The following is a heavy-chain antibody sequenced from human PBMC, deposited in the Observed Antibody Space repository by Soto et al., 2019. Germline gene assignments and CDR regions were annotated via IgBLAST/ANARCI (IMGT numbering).Heavy chain of an antibody. J-gene: IGHJ4*02. CDR3: ARVLEYSSSYYFDY. CDR1: GGTSSSYA. D-gene: IGHD6-6*01. CDR2: IIPIFGTA. Sequence: SVKVSCKAYGGTSSSYAISWVRQAPGQGLAWMGGIIPIFGTANYAQTFQGRVTITADESTSTVYMELSSLRSEDTAVYYCARVLEYSSSYYFDYWGQGAMVTVSS. V-gene: IGHV1-69*13.